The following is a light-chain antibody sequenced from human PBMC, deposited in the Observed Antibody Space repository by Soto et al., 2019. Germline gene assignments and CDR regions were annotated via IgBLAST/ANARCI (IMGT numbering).Light chain of an antibody. CDR1: RSNIGSNT. V-gene: IGLV1-44*01. CDR3: EAWDDSHNVLYV. J-gene: IGLJ1*01. CDR2: RDN. Sequence: QSALTQPPSVSGTPGQRVTVSCSGGRSNIGSNTVHWYQQLPGAAPKLLIYRDNQRPSGVPDRFAASKSGTSASLAISGLQSEDEGDYYCEAWDDSHNVLYVFGTGTKVTVL.